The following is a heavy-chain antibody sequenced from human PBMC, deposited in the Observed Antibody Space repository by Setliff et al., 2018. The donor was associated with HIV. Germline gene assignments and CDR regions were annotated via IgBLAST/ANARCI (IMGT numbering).Heavy chain of an antibody. D-gene: IGHD3-10*01. CDR2: IFTSGGT. J-gene: IGHJ5*02. CDR1: GGSISSYC. CDR3: ARRIDNSGSFPDRNWFDT. V-gene: IGHV4-4*09. Sequence: SETLSLTCTVSGGSISSYCWNWIRQPPGRGLEWIGYIFTSGGTKYNPSLQSRVTMSIDTSKNQFSLKLTSVTAADTAVYYCARRIDNSGSFPDRNWFDTWGQGSLVTVSS.